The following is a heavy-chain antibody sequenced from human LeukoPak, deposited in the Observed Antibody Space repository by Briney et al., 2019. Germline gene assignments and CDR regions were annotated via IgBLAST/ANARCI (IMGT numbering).Heavy chain of an antibody. V-gene: IGHV3-33*06. CDR3: AKDSGITGIQRPFDY. J-gene: IGHJ4*02. CDR1: GFTFSNFA. D-gene: IGHD1-20*01. CDR2: TWFDGSSE. Sequence: GGSLRLSCATSGFTFSNFAMHWVRQTPGKGLEWVALTWFDGSSESYAYSWKGRFHTSRDNPKNTLHLQMSSLRAEDTAVYFCAKDSGITGIQRPFDYWGQGTLVTVSS.